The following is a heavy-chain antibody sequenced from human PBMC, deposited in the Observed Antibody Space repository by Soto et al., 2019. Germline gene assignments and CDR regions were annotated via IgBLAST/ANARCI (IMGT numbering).Heavy chain of an antibody. V-gene: IGHV2-5*02. CDR3: AHAYGGTSWPNDAFDV. Sequence: QITLKESGPTLVKPTQTLTLTCIFSGFSFSADGVGVGWIRQPPGKALEWFALIFWDDDARYSPSLKSRLTMTKDTSKDQVVLTMTNMDPVDTATYYCAHAYGGTSWPNDAFDVWGPGTVVTVSS. CDR2: IFWDDDA. J-gene: IGHJ3*01. CDR1: GFSFSADGVG. D-gene: IGHD2-21*01.